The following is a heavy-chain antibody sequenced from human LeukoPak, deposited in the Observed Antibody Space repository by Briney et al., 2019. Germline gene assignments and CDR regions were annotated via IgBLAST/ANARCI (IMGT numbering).Heavy chain of an antibody. J-gene: IGHJ4*02. CDR1: SGSICSYY. CDR3: ARVYPLYYDSSGYYYSGNYDY. Sequence: SETLSLTCTVSSGSICSYYWSWILQPPGKGLEWIGYIYYSGSTNYNPSLKSRVTISVDTSKNQFSLKLSSVTAADTAVYYCARVYPLYYDSSGYYYSGNYDYWVQGTLVTVSS. CDR2: IYYSGST. V-gene: IGHV4-59*01. D-gene: IGHD3-22*01.